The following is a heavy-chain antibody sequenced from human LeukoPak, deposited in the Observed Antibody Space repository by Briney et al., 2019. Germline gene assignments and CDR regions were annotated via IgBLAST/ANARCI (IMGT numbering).Heavy chain of an antibody. CDR2: IYHSGST. D-gene: IGHD2-2*01. V-gene: IGHV4-4*02. CDR3: ARGTVSCSSTSCRYYFDY. CDR1: GGSISSSNW. J-gene: IGHJ4*02. Sequence: SGTLSLTCAVSGGSISSSNWWSWVRQPPGKGLEWIGEIYHSGSTNYNPSLKSRVTISVDKSKNQFSLKLSSVTAADTAVYYCARGTVSCSSTSCRYYFDYWGQGTLVTVSS.